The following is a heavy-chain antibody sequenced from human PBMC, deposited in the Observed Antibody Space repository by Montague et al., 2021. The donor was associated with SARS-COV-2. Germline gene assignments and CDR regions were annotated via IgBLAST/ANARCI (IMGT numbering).Heavy chain of an antibody. Sequence: SETLSLTCTVSGGSVSSYYWSWIRQSPGKGLQWLGYIYYSGSTDYNPSLKSRVTMSVDTSKNQLSLRLNSVTTADTAVYFCARAGGFYDYWSGYSSSAGFFAPGGQGILVTASP. CDR2: IYYSGST. CDR1: GGSVSSYY. V-gene: IGHV4-59*02. CDR3: ARAGGFYDYWSGYSSSAGFFAP. J-gene: IGHJ5*02. D-gene: IGHD3-3*01.